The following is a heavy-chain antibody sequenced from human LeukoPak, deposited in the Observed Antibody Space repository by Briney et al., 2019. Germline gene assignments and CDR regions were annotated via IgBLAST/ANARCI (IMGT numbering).Heavy chain of an antibody. J-gene: IGHJ4*02. CDR1: GGSISSGSFY. CDR3: ARVATN. D-gene: IGHD5-12*01. CDR2: IYTSGST. V-gene: IGHV4-61*02. Sequence: PSETLSLTCTVSGGSISSGSFYWSWIRQPAGKGLEWIGRIYTSGSTNYNPSLKSRVTISVDTSKNQFSLKLSSVTAADTAVYYRARVATNWGQGALVTVSS.